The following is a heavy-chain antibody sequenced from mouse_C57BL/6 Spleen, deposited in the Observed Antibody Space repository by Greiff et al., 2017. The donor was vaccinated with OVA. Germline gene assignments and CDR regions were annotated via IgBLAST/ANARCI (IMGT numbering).Heavy chain of an antibody. CDR1: GYTFTSYW. Sequence: QVQLQQSGTELVKPGASVKLSCKASGYTFTSYWMHWVKQRPGQGLEWIGNINPSNGGTNYNEKFKSKATLTVDKSSSTAYMQLSSLTSEDSAVYDCAREGTTVVPYYFDYWGQGTTLTVSS. V-gene: IGHV1-53*01. D-gene: IGHD1-1*01. CDR2: INPSNGGT. J-gene: IGHJ2*01. CDR3: AREGTTVVPYYFDY.